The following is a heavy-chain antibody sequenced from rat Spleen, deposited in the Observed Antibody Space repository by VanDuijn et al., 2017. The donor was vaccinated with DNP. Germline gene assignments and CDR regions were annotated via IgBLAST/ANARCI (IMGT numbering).Heavy chain of an antibody. D-gene: IGHD5-1*01. CDR3: ARVMTTGAMDT. Sequence: EVQLVESGGGLVQPGRSLKLSCAVSGLTLNDYYMAWVRQAPTKGLEWVASITYDGGNTFYPDSVKGRFTISRDDARNTLYLQMNSLRSGDTATYYCARVMTTGAMDTWGQGTSVTVSS. CDR2: ITYDGGNT. J-gene: IGHJ4*01. CDR1: GLTLNDYY. V-gene: IGHV5-20*01.